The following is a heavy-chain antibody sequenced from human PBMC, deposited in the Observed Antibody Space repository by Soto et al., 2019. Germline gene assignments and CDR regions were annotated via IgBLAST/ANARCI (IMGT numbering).Heavy chain of an antibody. J-gene: IGHJ6*02. CDR1: GFTFSNAW. Sequence: GGSLRLSCAASGFTFSNAWMSWVRQAPGKGLEWVGRIKSKTDGGTTDYAAPVKGRFTISRDDSKNTLYLQMNSLKTEDTAVYYCTTYYYDSSGNYGMDVWGQGTTVTVSS. CDR2: IKSKTDGGTT. V-gene: IGHV3-15*01. D-gene: IGHD3-22*01. CDR3: TTYYYDSSGNYGMDV.